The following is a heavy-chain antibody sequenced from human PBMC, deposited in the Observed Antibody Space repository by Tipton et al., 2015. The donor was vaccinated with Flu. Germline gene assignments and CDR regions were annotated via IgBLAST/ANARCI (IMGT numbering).Heavy chain of an antibody. V-gene: IGHV3-66*02. Sequence: LRLSCAASTFTVSSTYMTWVRQAPGKGLEWVSLVYTGGRTFYADSVKGRVTISTDNSKNTLYLQMNTLRTEDTAVYYCARGNLVAAAGTDFDYWGQGTLVTVSS. J-gene: IGHJ4*02. CDR2: VYTGGRT. CDR1: TFTVSSTY. D-gene: IGHD6-13*01. CDR3: ARGNLVAAAGTDFDY.